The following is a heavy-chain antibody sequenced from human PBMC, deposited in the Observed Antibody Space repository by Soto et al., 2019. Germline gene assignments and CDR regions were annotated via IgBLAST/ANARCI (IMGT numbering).Heavy chain of an antibody. Sequence: ASVKVSCKASGGTFSSYAISWVRQAPGQGLEWMGGIIPIFGTANYAQKFQGRVTITADESTSTAYMELSSLRSEDTAVYYCARGARTTNDAFDIWGQGTMVTVSS. CDR3: ARGARTTNDAFDI. V-gene: IGHV1-69*13. D-gene: IGHD1-7*01. J-gene: IGHJ3*02. CDR2: IIPIFGTA. CDR1: GGTFSSYA.